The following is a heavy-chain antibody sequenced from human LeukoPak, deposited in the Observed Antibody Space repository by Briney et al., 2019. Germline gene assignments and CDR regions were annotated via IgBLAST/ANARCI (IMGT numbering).Heavy chain of an antibody. CDR3: AKPAGYSSSLNTKQFDY. CDR1: GFTFSSYG. D-gene: IGHD6-13*01. V-gene: IGHV3-23*01. CDR2: ISGSGGST. Sequence: AGGSLRLSCAASGFTFSSYGMSWVRQAPGKGLEWASAISGSGGSTYYADSVKGRFTISRDNSKNTLYLQMNSLRAEDTAVYYCAKPAGYSSSLNTKQFDYWGQGTLVTVSS. J-gene: IGHJ4*02.